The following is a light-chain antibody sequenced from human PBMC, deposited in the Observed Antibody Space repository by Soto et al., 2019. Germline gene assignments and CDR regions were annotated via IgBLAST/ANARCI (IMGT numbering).Light chain of an antibody. V-gene: IGKV1-5*03. CDR1: QSISTW. CDR3: QQYDSYPWT. CDR2: KGS. J-gene: IGKJ1*01. Sequence: DIQMTQSPSTLSASVGDRVTITCRASQSISTWFAWYQQKPGKAPKLLIYKGSSLESGVPSRFSGSGSGTKFTLTISSLQPDDFATYYCQQYDSYPWTFGQGTKVEIK.